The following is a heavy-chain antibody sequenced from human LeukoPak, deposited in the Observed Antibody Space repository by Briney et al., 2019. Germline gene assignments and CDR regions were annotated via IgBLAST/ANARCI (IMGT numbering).Heavy chain of an antibody. CDR1: GGSISSYY. Sequence: SETLSLTCTVSGGSISSYYWSWIRQPPGKGLEWIGYIYYSGSTNYNPSLKSRVTISVDTSKNQFSLKLSSVTAADTAVYYCARHVKSGARLTYYYGMDVWGQGTTVTVSS. V-gene: IGHV4-59*08. D-gene: IGHD3-16*01. CDR2: IYYSGST. J-gene: IGHJ6*02. CDR3: ARHVKSGARLTYYYGMDV.